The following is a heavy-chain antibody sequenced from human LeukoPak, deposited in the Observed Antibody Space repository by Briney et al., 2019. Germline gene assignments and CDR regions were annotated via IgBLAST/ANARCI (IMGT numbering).Heavy chain of an antibody. Sequence: SETLSLTCTVSGGSISSGSYYWGWIRQPPGKGLEWIGSMYYTGSTYYNPSLKSRVTISLDTPRNQYSLKLNSVTAADTAVYYCARGAFDIWGQGTMVTVSS. CDR2: MYYTGST. CDR1: GGSISSGSYY. CDR3: ARGAFDI. V-gene: IGHV4-39*07. J-gene: IGHJ3*02.